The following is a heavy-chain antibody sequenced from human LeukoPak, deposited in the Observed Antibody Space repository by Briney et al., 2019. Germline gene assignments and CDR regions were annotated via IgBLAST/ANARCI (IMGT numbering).Heavy chain of an antibody. CDR3: ARDLMGNTWYVPSDY. CDR1: GYTFTNYD. J-gene: IGHJ4*02. V-gene: IGHV1-18*01. Sequence: GASVKVSCKTSGYTFTNYDISWVRQAPGQGLEWMGWVSPYNGNTHSTQSLQGRVTMTTDTSTSTAYMELRSLGSDDTAVYYCARDLMGNTWYVPSDYWGQGTLVTVSS. CDR2: VSPYNGNT. D-gene: IGHD6-13*01.